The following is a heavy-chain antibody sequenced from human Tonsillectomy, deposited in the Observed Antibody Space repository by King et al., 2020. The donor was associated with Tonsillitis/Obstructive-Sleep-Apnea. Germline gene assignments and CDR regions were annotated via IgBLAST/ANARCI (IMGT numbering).Heavy chain of an antibody. D-gene: IGHD1/OR15-1a*01. Sequence: VQLVESGGGVVQPGRSLRLSCAASGFTFSTYGMHWVRQAPGKGLEWVAVIWYDGSNKYYADSVKGRFTISRDNSKNTLYLQMNSLRAGDTAVYYCARSRENTDYWGQGTLVTVSS. CDR2: IWYDGSNK. CDR3: ARSRENTDY. J-gene: IGHJ4*02. V-gene: IGHV3-33*01. CDR1: GFTFSTYG.